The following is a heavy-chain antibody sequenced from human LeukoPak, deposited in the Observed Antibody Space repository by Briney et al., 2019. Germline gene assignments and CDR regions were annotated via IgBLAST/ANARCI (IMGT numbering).Heavy chain of an antibody. CDR1: RYAFTSYD. V-gene: IGHV1-8*01. CDR3: ARSPVGHNAWFDP. CDR2: MNPNSGNT. D-gene: IGHD1-26*01. J-gene: IGHJ5*02. Sequence: ASVKVSCKASRYAFTSYDINWVRQATGQGLEWMGWMNPNSGNTGYAQKFQGRGTMTRNTSITTAYMELTSLRSEDTAVYYCARSPVGHNAWFDPWGQGTLVTVSS.